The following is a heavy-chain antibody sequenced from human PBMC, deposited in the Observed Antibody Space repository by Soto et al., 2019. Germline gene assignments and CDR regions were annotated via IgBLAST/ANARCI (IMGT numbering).Heavy chain of an antibody. Sequence: QVQLQESGPGLVKPSETLSLTCTVSGGSISSYYWSWIRQPPGKGLEWIGYIYYSGSTNYNPSLKSRVTISVDTSKNQFSLKLSSVTAADTAVYYCALGQLNFDYWGQGTLVTVSS. CDR1: GGSISSYY. V-gene: IGHV4-59*01. CDR2: IYYSGST. J-gene: IGHJ4*02. D-gene: IGHD1-1*01. CDR3: ALGQLNFDY.